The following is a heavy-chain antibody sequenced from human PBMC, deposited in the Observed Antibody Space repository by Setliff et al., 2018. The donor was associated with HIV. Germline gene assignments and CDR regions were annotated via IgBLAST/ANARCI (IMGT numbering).Heavy chain of an antibody. J-gene: IGHJ3*01. V-gene: IGHV4-39*01. D-gene: IGHD2-21*01. Sequence: ETLSLTCTVSGGSISSSSYYWGWIRQPPGKGLEWLGTIYYSGSTYYNPSLKSRVTLSVDTSKNQFSLKLSSVTAADTAVYYCARHDSRGPRSAFDLWGRGTMVTVS. CDR2: IYYSGST. CDR3: ARHDSRGPRSAFDL. CDR1: GGSISSSSYY.